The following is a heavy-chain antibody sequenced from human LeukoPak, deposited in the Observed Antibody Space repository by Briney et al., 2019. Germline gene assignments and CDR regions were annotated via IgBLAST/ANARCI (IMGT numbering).Heavy chain of an antibody. CDR2: VYHTGSP. J-gene: IGHJ4*02. Sequence: SETLSLTCVVSGYSISSDYYWGGIRQPPGKGLEWIGSVYHTGSPYYNPSLKSRVTISVDTSKNQLSLKLRSVTAADTAVYYWARGGTVVAVYFDFWGKGTLVTVSS. D-gene: IGHD1-7*01. V-gene: IGHV4-38-2*01. CDR3: ARGGTVVAVYFDF. CDR1: GYSISSDYY.